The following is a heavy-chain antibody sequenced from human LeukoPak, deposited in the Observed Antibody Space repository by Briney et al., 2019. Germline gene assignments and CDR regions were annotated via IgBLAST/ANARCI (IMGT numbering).Heavy chain of an antibody. V-gene: IGHV3-21*01. J-gene: IGHJ6*03. CDR1: GFTFSSYS. Sequence: NSGGSLRLSCAASGFTFSSYSMNWVRQAPGKGLEWVSSISSSSSYIYYADSVKGRFTISRDNAKNSLYLQMNSLGPEDTAVYYCARDPYSGNYGNYYYYYMDVWGKGTTVTISS. CDR2: ISSSSSYI. D-gene: IGHD1-26*01. CDR3: ARDPYSGNYGNYYYYYMDV.